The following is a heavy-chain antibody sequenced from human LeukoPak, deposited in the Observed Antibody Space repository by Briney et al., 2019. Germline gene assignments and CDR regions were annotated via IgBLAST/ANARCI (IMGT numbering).Heavy chain of an antibody. CDR1: GYTFTGYY. CDR2: INPNSGGT. Sequence: ASVKVSCKASGYTFTGYYMHWVRQAPGQGLEWMGWINPNSGGTNHAQKSQGRVTMTRDTSISTAYMELSRLRSDDTAVYYCAREEMAVEIDYWGQGTLVTVSS. CDR3: AREEMAVEIDY. J-gene: IGHJ4*02. D-gene: IGHD5-24*01. V-gene: IGHV1-2*02.